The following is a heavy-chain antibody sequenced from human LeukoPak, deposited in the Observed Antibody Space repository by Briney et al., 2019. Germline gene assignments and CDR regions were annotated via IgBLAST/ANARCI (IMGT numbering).Heavy chain of an antibody. CDR2: IKSKTDGGTT. Sequence: EGSLRLSCAASGFTFNNAWMSWVRQASGKGLEWAGRIKSKTDGGTTDYAAPVKGRFTISRDDSKRTLYLQMNSLKTEDTAVYYCPTELFWSGYSPFDYWGQGTLVTVSS. CDR3: PTELFWSGYSPFDY. CDR1: GFTFNNAW. D-gene: IGHD3-3*01. V-gene: IGHV3-15*01. J-gene: IGHJ4*02.